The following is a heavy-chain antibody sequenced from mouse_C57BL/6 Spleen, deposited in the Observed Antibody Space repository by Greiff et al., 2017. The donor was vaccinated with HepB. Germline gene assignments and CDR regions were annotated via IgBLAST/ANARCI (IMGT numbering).Heavy chain of an antibody. CDR1: GYTFTDYY. D-gene: IGHD4-1*01. CDR2: INPNNGGT. CDR3: ARRWEYYFDY. V-gene: IGHV1-26*01. J-gene: IGHJ2*01. Sequence: EVQLQQSGPELVKPGASVKISCKASGYTFTDYYMNWVKQSHGKSLEWIGDINPNNGGTSYNQKFKGKATLTVDKSSSTAYMELRSLTSEDSAVYYCARRWEYYFDYWGQGTTLTVSS.